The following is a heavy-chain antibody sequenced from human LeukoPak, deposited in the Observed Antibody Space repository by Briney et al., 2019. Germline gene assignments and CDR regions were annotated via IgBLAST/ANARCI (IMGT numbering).Heavy chain of an antibody. V-gene: IGHV1-18*01. CDR2: ISAYNGNT. J-gene: IGHJ4*02. D-gene: IGHD6-19*01. Sequence: ASVKVSCKASGYTFTSYGISWVRQAPGQGLEWMGWISAYNGNTNYAQKFQGRVTMTRDTSISTAYMELSRLRSDDTAVYYCARSSSGWYPSHYWGQGTLVTVSS. CDR1: GYTFTSYG. CDR3: ARSSSGWYPSHY.